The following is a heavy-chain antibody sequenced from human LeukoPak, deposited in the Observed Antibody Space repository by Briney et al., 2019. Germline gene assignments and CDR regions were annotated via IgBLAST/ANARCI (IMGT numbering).Heavy chain of an antibody. D-gene: IGHD3-16*01. J-gene: IGHJ4*02. CDR2: MNPNNGGT. CDR1: GYTFTTYD. CDR3: ARGQWGSYGSWYFDY. V-gene: IGHV1-8*01. Sequence: EASVKVSCKASGYTFTTYDINWVRQVPGQGLEWMGWMNPNNGGTGYAQKFQGRVTITRDTSKTTVYMELRSLTSEDTAIFYCARGQWGSYGSWYFDYWGQGSLVTVSS.